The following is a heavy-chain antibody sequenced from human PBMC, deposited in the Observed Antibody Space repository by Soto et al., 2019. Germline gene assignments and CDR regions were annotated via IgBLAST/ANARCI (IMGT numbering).Heavy chain of an antibody. J-gene: IGHJ6*02. Sequence: ASVKVSCKASGYTFTSYDINWVRQATGQGLEWMGWMNPNSGNTGYAQKFQGRVTMTRHTSISTAYMELSSLRSEDTAVYYCARGRTRITIFGVVTRPYYYYGMDVWGQGTTVTVSS. CDR3: ARGRTRITIFGVVTRPYYYYGMDV. CDR2: MNPNSGNT. CDR1: GYTFTSYD. V-gene: IGHV1-8*01. D-gene: IGHD3-3*01.